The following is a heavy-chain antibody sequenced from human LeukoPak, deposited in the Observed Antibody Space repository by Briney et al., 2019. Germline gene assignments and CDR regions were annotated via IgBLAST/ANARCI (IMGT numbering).Heavy chain of an antibody. V-gene: IGHV3-9*01. CDR2: SRWDSGSI. CDR3: AKGRTVVNTQHPLDI. D-gene: IGHD4-23*01. Sequence: GGSLRLSCAASRFMFGDYVMHWVRQAPGKGLEWVSGSRWDSGSIGYADSVKGRFTISRDNAKNSLYLQMNSLRADDTALYYCAKGRTVVNTQHPLDIWGQGTMVTVSS. J-gene: IGHJ3*02. CDR1: RFMFGDYV.